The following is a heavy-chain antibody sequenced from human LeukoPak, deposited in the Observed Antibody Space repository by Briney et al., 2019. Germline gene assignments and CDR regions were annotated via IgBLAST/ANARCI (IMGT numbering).Heavy chain of an antibody. CDR1: GFTFNNAW. CDR3: TTLTTINLHGDY. V-gene: IGHV3-15*01. D-gene: IGHD1-26*01. Sequence: PGGSLRLSCAVSGFTFNNAWMNWVRQAPGKGLEWVGRIKSKSEGAPTDYAGPVKGRFTISRDDSKKMLYLQMDGLRTEDTAVYYCTTLTTINLHGDYWGQGTLVTVSS. J-gene: IGHJ4*02. CDR2: IKSKSEGAPT.